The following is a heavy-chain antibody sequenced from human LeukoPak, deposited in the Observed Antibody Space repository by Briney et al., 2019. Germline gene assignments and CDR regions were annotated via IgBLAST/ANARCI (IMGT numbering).Heavy chain of an antibody. V-gene: IGHV3-23*01. D-gene: IGHD3-9*01. J-gene: IGHJ4*02. CDR3: AKEALRYFDWLSSGYYFDY. Sequence: GGSLRLFCGASGFTFSSYAMSWVRQAPGEGLEWVSAISGSGGSTYYADSVKGRFTISRDNSKNTLYLQMNSLRAEDTAVHYCAKEALRYFDWLSSGYYFDYWGQGTLVTVSS. CDR2: ISGSGGST. CDR1: GFTFSSYA.